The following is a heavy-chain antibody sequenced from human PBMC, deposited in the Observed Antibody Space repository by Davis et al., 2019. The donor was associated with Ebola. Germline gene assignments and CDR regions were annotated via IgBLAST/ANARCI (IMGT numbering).Heavy chain of an antibody. CDR2: IYYSGST. Sequence: MPSETLSLTCTVSGGSISSYYWSWIRQPPGKGLVWIGYIYYSGSTNYNPSLKSRVTISVDTSKNQFSLKLSSVTAADTAVYYCASLHIVVVTVWGKGTTVTVSS. V-gene: IGHV4-59*01. CDR1: GGSISSYY. J-gene: IGHJ6*04. CDR3: ASLHIVVVTV. D-gene: IGHD2-21*02.